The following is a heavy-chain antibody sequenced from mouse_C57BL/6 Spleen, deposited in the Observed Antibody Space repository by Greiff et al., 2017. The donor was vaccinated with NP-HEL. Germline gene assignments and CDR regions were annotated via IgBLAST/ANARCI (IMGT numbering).Heavy chain of an antibody. D-gene: IGHD1-1*01. Sequence: EVQLQQSGPELVKPRASVKISCKASGYSFTGYYMHWVKQSHGNILDWIGYIYPYNGVTSYNQKFKGKATLTVDKSSSTAYMELRSLTSENSAVYYCARRYGSSYDWYFDGWGTGTTVTVSS. CDR2: IYPYNGVT. V-gene: IGHV1-31*01. CDR1: GYSFTGYY. CDR3: ARRYGSSYDWYFDG. J-gene: IGHJ1*03.